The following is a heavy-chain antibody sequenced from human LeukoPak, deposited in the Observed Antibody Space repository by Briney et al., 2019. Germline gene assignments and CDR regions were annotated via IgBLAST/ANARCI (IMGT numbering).Heavy chain of an antibody. V-gene: IGHV3-53*01. CDR1: GFTVSSKY. CDR3: ARGSYGAYVLDY. CDR2: IYTGGST. Sequence: GGSLRLPCAASGFTVSSKYISWVRQVPGKGLEWVSVIYTGGSTYYADSVKGRFTISRDNSKNTVYLQMNSLRAEDTAVYYCARGSYGAYVLDYWGQGTLVTVSS. J-gene: IGHJ4*02. D-gene: IGHD4-17*01.